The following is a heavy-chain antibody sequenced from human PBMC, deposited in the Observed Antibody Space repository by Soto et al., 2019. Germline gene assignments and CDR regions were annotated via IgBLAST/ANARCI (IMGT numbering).Heavy chain of an antibody. V-gene: IGHV1-18*04. CDR1: GYTFTSYY. CDR2: ISAYNGNT. Sequence: ASVKVSCKASGYTFTSYYMHWVRQAPGQGLEWTGWISAYNGNTNYAQKLQGRVTMTTDTSTSTAYMELRSLRSDDTAVYYCARTGSVAAAALAYNWFDPWGQGTLVTVSS. D-gene: IGHD6-13*01. CDR3: ARTGSVAAAALAYNWFDP. J-gene: IGHJ5*02.